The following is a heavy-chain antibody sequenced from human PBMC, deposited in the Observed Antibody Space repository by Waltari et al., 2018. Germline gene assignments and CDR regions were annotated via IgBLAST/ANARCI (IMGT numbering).Heavy chain of an antibody. V-gene: IGHV4-61*02. D-gene: IGHD1-26*01. Sequence: QVQLQESGPGLVKPSQTLSLTCTVSGGSISSGGYYWTWIRQPAGKGLEWIGRIYTSGSTNYNPSLKSRVTISVDTSKNQFSLKLSSVTAADTAVYYCARGIVGATSDWFDPWGQGTLVTVSS. CDR1: GGSISSGGYY. J-gene: IGHJ5*02. CDR2: IYTSGST. CDR3: ARGIVGATSDWFDP.